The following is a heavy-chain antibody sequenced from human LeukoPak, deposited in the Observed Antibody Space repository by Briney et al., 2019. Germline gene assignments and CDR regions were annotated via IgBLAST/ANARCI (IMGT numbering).Heavy chain of an antibody. CDR2: ISGSGGST. V-gene: IGHV3-23*01. Sequence: GGSLRLSCAASGFTFSSYAMSWVRQAPGKGLEWVSAISGSGGSTYYADSVKGRFNISRDNSKNTLYLQMNSLRAEDTAVYYCASTMVRGVIEDYWGQGTLVAVSS. CDR3: ASTMVRGVIEDY. CDR1: GFTFSSYA. D-gene: IGHD3-10*01. J-gene: IGHJ4*02.